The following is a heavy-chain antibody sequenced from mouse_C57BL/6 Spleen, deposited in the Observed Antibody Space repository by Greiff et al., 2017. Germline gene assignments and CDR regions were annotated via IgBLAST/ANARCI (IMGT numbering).Heavy chain of an antibody. CDR3: ARGGPYSNYAMDY. V-gene: IGHV1-69*01. D-gene: IGHD2-5*01. CDR1: GYTFTSYW. Sequence: QVQLQQPGAELVMPGASVKLSCKASGYTFTSYWMHWVKQRPGQGLEWIGEIDPSASYTNYNQKFKGKSTLTVDKSSSTAYMQLSSLTSEDSAVYYCARGGPYSNYAMDYWGQGTSVTVSS. CDR2: IDPSASYT. J-gene: IGHJ4*01.